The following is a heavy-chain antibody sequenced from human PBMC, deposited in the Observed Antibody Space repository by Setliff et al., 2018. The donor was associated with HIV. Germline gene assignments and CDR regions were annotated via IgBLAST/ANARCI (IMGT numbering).Heavy chain of an antibody. CDR1: GDTFRTDA. Sequence: SVKVSCKTSGDTFRTDAISWVRQAPGQGLEWMGGIIPLFGSPDYAQKFQDKGTMTADESTSTVYMDLRGLKSDDTAVYCCAIREKSGSYGGNYHYGTDVWGQGTTVTVSS. CDR2: IIPLFGSP. V-gene: IGHV1-69*13. CDR3: AIREKSGSYGGNYHYGTDV. J-gene: IGHJ6*02. D-gene: IGHD4-17*01.